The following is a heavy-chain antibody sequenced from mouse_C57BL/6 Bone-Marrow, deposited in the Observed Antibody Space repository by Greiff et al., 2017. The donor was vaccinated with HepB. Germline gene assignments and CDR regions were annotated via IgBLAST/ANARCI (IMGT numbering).Heavy chain of an antibody. V-gene: IGHV1-63*01. CDR1: GYTFTNYW. CDR3: AREGWLLWYFDV. Sequence: VQGVESGAELVRPGTSVTMSCKASGYTFTNYWLGWAKQRPGHGLEWIGQIYPGDGDTNYNGKFKGKATLTADKSSSTAYMQLSSLTSEDSAVYFCAREGWLLWYFDVWGTGTTVTVSS. CDR2: IYPGDGDT. D-gene: IGHD2-3*01. J-gene: IGHJ1*03.